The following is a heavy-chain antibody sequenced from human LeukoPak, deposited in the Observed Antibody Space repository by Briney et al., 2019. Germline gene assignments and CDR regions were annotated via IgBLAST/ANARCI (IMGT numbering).Heavy chain of an antibody. D-gene: IGHD2-8*01. Sequence: GGSLRLSCAASGFSFSTYSFSWVRQAPGRGLEWVSGISASGGDTFYADSVKGRFTISRDNSKNTLSLQMNSLRVEDTAIYYCAKDVRRCNGACTWGQGTLVTVSS. J-gene: IGHJ5*02. CDR1: GFSFSTYS. CDR3: AKDVRRCNGACT. CDR2: ISASGGDT. V-gene: IGHV3-23*01.